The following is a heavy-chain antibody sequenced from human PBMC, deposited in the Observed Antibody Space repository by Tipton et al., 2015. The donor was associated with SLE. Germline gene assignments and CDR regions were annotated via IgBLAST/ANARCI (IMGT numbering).Heavy chain of an antibody. V-gene: IGHV4-61*02. D-gene: IGHD5-18*01. CDR3: ARSQVDTAMVTFFDY. Sequence: LRLSCTVSGGSISSGSYYWSWIRQPAGKGLEWIGRIYISGSTNSNPSLKSRVTISLDTSKNQFSLKLSSVTASDTAVYYCARSQVDTAMVTFFDYWGQGALVTVSS. CDR2: IYISGST. J-gene: IGHJ4*02. CDR1: GGSISSGSYY.